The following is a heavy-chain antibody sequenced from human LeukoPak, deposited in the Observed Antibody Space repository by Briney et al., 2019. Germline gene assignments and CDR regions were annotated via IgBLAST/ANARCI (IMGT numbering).Heavy chain of an antibody. D-gene: IGHD1-26*01. J-gene: IGHJ5*02. Sequence: PSETLSLTCTVSGGSISSYYWSWIRQPPGKGLEWIGYIYYSGSTNYNPSLKSRVTISVDTSKNQFSLRLNSVTAADTAVYYCARSRAFNSGAFDPWGQGSLVTASS. CDR2: IYYSGST. CDR3: ARSRAFNSGAFDP. V-gene: IGHV4-59*01. CDR1: GGSISSYY.